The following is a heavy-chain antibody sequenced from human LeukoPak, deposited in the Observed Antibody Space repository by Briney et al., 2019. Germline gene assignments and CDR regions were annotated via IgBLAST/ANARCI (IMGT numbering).Heavy chain of an antibody. CDR3: ARHAPIQLWFGALHYYGMDV. Sequence: SETLSPTCTVSGGSISSYYWSWIRQPPGKGLEWIGYIYYSGSTNYNPSLKSRVTISVDTSKNQFSLKLSSVTAADTAVYYCARHAPIQLWFGALHYYGMDVWGQGTTVTVSS. V-gene: IGHV4-59*08. CDR2: IYYSGST. J-gene: IGHJ6*02. D-gene: IGHD5-18*01. CDR1: GGSISSYY.